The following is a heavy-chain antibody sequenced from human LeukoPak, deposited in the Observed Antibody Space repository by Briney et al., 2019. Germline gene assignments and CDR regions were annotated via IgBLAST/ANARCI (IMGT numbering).Heavy chain of an antibody. V-gene: IGHV4-34*01. J-gene: IGHJ4*02. CDR3: ARLGKDY. D-gene: IGHD3-16*01. CDR2: INHSGST. CDR1: GGSFSGYY. Sequence: SETLSLTCAVYGGSFSGYYWSWIRQPPGKGLEWIGEINHSGSTNYNPSLKSRVTISVDTSKNQFSLELSSVTAADTAVYYCARLGKDYWGQGTLVTVSS.